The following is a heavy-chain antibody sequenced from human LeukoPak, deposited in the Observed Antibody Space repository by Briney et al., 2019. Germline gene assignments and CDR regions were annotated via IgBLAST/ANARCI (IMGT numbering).Heavy chain of an antibody. CDR3: ARAGNNWNDDIWFDL. CDR1: GFTFSSYA. CDR2: ISYDGSNK. V-gene: IGHV3-30-3*01. D-gene: IGHD1-1*01. J-gene: IGHJ5*02. Sequence: PGGSLRLSCAASGFTFSSYAMHWVRQAPGKGLEWVAVISYDGSNKYYADSVKGRFTISRDNAKNSLYLQMDNLRAEDTALYYCARAGNNWNDDIWFDLWGQGTLVTVSS.